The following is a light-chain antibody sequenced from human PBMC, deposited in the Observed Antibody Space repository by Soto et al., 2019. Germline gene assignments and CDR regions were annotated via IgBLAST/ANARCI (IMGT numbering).Light chain of an antibody. V-gene: IGKV3-15*01. CDR2: GAS. CDR1: QSVSNS. J-gene: IGKJ1*01. CDR3: QQYSNWPCT. Sequence: EIVMTQSPATLSVSPGERATLSCRASQSVSNSLAWHQQKPGHGTRLLIYGASTSETGIPARFSGSGSGTEFTLTIGSLQSEDFAVYYCQQYSNWPCTFGQGTKVEI.